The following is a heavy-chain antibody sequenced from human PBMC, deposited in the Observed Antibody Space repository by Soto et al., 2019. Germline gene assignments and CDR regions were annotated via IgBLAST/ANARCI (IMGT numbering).Heavy chain of an antibody. D-gene: IGHD3-16*01. CDR2: ISANGGTT. V-gene: IGHV3-23*01. CDR1: GFTFTNYA. J-gene: IGHJ4*02. Sequence: EVQLLESGGGLVRPGGSLRRSCAASGFTFTNYAFSWLRQAPGKGLEWVSAISANGGTTYYADSVKGRFTISRDNSKHSLYLQMNSLRAEDTAVYYCAKHRPMSSNLYIWGQGTLVTVSS. CDR3: AKHRPMSSNLYI.